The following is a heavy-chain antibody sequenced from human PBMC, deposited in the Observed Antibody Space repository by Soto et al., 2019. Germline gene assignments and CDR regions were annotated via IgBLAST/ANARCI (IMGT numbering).Heavy chain of an antibody. CDR3: ARAVAGTSAYYYHFYYMDV. V-gene: IGHV3-11*01. CDR1: GFTFSDYY. Sequence: QVQLVESGGGLAKPGGSLRLSCAASGFTFSDYYMSWIRQAPGKGLEWVSYISSSGSTIYYADSVKGRFTISRDNAKNSLYLQMNSLRAEDTAVYYCARAVAGTSAYYYHFYYMDVWGKGTTVTVSS. J-gene: IGHJ6*03. CDR2: ISSSGSTI. D-gene: IGHD6-19*01.